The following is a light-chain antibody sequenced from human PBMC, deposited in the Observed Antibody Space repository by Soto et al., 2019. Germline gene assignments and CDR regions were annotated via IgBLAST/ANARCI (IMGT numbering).Light chain of an antibody. V-gene: IGLV6-57*03. CDR2: EDN. J-gene: IGLJ3*02. CDR1: SGSIASNY. Sequence: NSMLTQPHSVSESPGKTVTISCTRSSGSIASNYVQWYQQRPGSAPTTVIYEDNQRPSGVPDRFSGSIDSSSNSASLTISGLKTEDVADYYCQSYDSSNHWVFGGGPKLTVL. CDR3: QSYDSSNHWV.